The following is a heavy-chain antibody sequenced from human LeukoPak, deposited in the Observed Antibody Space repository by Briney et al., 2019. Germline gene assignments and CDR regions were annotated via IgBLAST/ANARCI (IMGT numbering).Heavy chain of an antibody. Sequence: SETLSLTCTVSGGSIRSYYGSWIRQPAGKGLEWIGRIYTSRNTNYNPSLKSRVTMSVDTSNNEFSLNLSSVTAADTAVYYCARDPGGPLGEGGGYYFDYWGQGTMVTVSS. CDR2: IYTSRNT. J-gene: IGHJ4*02. V-gene: IGHV4-4*07. CDR1: GGSIRSYY. D-gene: IGHD2-15*01. CDR3: ARDPGGPLGEGGGYYFDY.